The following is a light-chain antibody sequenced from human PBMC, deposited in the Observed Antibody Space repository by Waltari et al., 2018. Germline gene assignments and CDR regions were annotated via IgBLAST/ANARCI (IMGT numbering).Light chain of an antibody. J-gene: IGKJ2*01. CDR3: QQRSSWTPHT. CDR2: DAS. V-gene: IGKV3-11*01. CDR1: QSVGTY. Sequence: EIVLTQSPATLSLSPGETATLSCRASQSVGTYLAWYQQKPGQAPRLLIYDASNRATGIPARFRGSGSGTDVTLTISSLEPEDFALYYCQQRSSWTPHTFGQGARLEIK.